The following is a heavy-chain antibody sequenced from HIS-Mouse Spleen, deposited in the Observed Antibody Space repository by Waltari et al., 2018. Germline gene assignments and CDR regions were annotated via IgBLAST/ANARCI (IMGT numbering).Heavy chain of an antibody. D-gene: IGHD6-19*01. Sequence: QVQLQESGPGLVKPSETLSLTCTVSGGSISSYYWSWIRQPPGKGLEWIGYIYYSGGTNDKPSLKSRVTISVDTSKNQFSLKLSSVTAADTAVYYCARENLAYSSGWYWFDPWGQGTLVTVSS. J-gene: IGHJ5*02. CDR3: ARENLAYSSGWYWFDP. CDR2: IYYSGGT. CDR1: GGSISSYY. V-gene: IGHV4-59*01.